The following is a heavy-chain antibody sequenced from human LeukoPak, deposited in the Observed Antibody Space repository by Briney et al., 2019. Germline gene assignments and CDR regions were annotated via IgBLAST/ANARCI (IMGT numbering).Heavy chain of an antibody. V-gene: IGHV4-34*01. CDR2: INHSGST. D-gene: IGHD6-19*01. CDR3: ARRLPVAGTRAFDI. Sequence: PSETLSLTCAVYGGSFSGYYWSWIRQPPGKGLEWIGEINHSGSTNYNPSLKSRVTISVDTSKNQFSLKLSSVTAADTAVYYCARRLPVAGTRAFDIWGQGTMVTVSS. J-gene: IGHJ3*02. CDR1: GGSFSGYY.